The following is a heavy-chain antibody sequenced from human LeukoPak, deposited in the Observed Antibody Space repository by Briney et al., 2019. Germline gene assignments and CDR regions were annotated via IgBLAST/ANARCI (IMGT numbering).Heavy chain of an antibody. Sequence: ASVKVSCKASGYTFTSYNMNWVRQATGQGLEWMGWMNPNSGHTGYAQKFQGRVTITRNTSISTAYMELSSLGSEDTAVYYCARTQKGDYWGQGTLVTVSS. CDR2: MNPNSGHT. CDR3: ARTQKGDY. D-gene: IGHD1-14*01. J-gene: IGHJ4*02. V-gene: IGHV1-8*01. CDR1: GYTFTSYN.